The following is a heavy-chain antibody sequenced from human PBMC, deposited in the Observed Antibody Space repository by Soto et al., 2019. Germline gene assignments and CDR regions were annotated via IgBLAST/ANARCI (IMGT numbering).Heavy chain of an antibody. J-gene: IGHJ6*02. CDR3: ARDISSGSGSYYPLGYYYYGMDV. CDR1: GGSISSYY. V-gene: IGHV4-59*01. D-gene: IGHD3-10*01. CDR2: IYYSGST. Sequence: GSLRLSCTVSGGSISSYYWSWIRQPPGKGLEWIGYIYYSGSTNYNPSLKSRVTISVDTSKNQFSLKLSSVTAADTAVYYCARDISSGSGSYYPLGYYYYGMDVWGQGTTVTVSS.